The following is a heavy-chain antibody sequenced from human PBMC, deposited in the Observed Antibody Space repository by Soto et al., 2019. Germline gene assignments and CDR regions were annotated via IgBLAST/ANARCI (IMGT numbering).Heavy chain of an antibody. CDR3: ARKFGDYRAFDY. Sequence: PGGSLRLSCAASGFTFSSYAMSWVRQAPGEGLEWVSGITGSGDSSYYADSVKGRFSISRDNFKNTLFLQMNSPRAEDTAIFYCARKFGDYRAFDYWGQGTLVTVSS. D-gene: IGHD4-17*01. V-gene: IGHV3-23*01. CDR1: GFTFSSYA. CDR2: ITGSGDSS. J-gene: IGHJ4*02.